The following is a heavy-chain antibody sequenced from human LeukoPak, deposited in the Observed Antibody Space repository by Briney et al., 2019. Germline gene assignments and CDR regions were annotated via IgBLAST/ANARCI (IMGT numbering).Heavy chain of an antibody. CDR1: GFTFSNYG. Sequence: GGSLRLSCAASGFTFSNYGMHWVRQAPGKGLEWVAVVWYDGTNKNYADSVEGRFTISRDNSKNTLYLQMNSLRVEDTAMYYCARDTRGYTYADASDIRGQGTMVTVSS. CDR3: ARDTRGYTYADASDI. V-gene: IGHV3-33*01. J-gene: IGHJ3*02. CDR2: VWYDGTNK. D-gene: IGHD5-18*01.